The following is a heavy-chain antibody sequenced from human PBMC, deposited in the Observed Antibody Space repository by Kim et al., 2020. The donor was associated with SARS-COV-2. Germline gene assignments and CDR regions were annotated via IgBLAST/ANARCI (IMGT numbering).Heavy chain of an antibody. J-gene: IGHJ4*02. Sequence: NPSLKSRVTISVDTSKNLFSLNLSSVTAADTAVYYCARGGSSGYSYFDYWGQGTLVTVSS. V-gene: IGHV4-30-2*04. CDR3: ARGGSSGYSYFDY. D-gene: IGHD5-12*01.